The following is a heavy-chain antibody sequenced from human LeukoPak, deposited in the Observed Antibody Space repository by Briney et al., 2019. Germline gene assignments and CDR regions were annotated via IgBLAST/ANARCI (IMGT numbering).Heavy chain of an antibody. Sequence: SQTLSLTSTVSGGSISSGSYYWSWIRQPAGKGLEWIGRIYTSGSTNYNPSLKSRVTISVDTSKNQFSLKLSSVTAADTAVYYCARALTLRALISIFGVDAFDIWGQGTMVTVSS. D-gene: IGHD3-3*01. CDR3: ARALTLRALISIFGVDAFDI. V-gene: IGHV4-61*02. CDR2: IYTSGST. CDR1: GGSISSGSYY. J-gene: IGHJ3*02.